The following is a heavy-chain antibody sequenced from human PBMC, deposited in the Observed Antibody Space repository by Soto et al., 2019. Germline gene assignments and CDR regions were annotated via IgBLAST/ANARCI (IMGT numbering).Heavy chain of an antibody. J-gene: IGHJ3*02. CDR2: ISSSSSYI. CDR1: GFTFSSYS. Sequence: GGSLRLSCAASGFTFSSYSMNWVRQAPGKGLEWVSSISSSSSYIYYADSVKGRFTISSNNAKNSLYLQMNSLRAEDTAVYYCATRDSDDILTGYYAFDIWGQGTMVTVSS. V-gene: IGHV3-21*01. D-gene: IGHD3-9*01. CDR3: ATRDSDDILTGYYAFDI.